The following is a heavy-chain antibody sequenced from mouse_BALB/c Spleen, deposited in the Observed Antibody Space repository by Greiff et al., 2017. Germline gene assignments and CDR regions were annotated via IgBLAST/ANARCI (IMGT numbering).Heavy chain of an antibody. CDR1: GFSLSTSGMG. D-gene: IGHD2-1*01. CDR3: ARRDYYGNYDYFDY. Sequence: QVTLKESGPGILQPSQTLSLTCSFSGFSLSTSGMGVSWIRQPSGKGLEWLAHIYWDDDKRYNPSLKSRLTISKDTSSNQVFLKITSVDTADTATYYCARRDYYGNYDYFDYWGQGTTLTVSS. V-gene: IGHV8-12*01. CDR2: IYWDDDK. J-gene: IGHJ2*01.